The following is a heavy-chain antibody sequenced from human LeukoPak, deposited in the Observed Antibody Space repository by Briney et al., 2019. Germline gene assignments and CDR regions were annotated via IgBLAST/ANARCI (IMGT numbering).Heavy chain of an antibody. D-gene: IGHD3-22*01. V-gene: IGHV1-18*01. CDR2: ISAYNGNT. CDR3: AILNDYYDTSGYY. Sequence: ASVKVSCKASGYTFTSYSISWVRQAPGQGLEWMGWISAYNGNTKYVEQFQGRVTMTEDTSTDTAYMELTSLRSEDTAVYYCAILNDYYDTSGYYWGQGTLVTVSS. CDR1: GYTFTSYS. J-gene: IGHJ4*02.